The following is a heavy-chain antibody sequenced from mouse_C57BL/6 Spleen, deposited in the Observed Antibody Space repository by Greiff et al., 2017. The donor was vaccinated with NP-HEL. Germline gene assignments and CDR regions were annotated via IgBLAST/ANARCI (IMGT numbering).Heavy chain of an antibody. D-gene: IGHD1-1*01. CDR1: GYAFTNYL. J-gene: IGHJ1*03. CDR2: INPGSGGT. CDR3: ARDGSRDWYFYV. Sequence: QVQLQQSGAELVRPGTSVKVSCKASGYAFTNYLIEWVKQRPGQGLEWIGVINPGSGGTNYNEKFKGKATLTADKSSSTAYMQLSSLTYEGSAVYFCARDGSRDWYFYVWGTGTTVTVSS. V-gene: IGHV1-54*01.